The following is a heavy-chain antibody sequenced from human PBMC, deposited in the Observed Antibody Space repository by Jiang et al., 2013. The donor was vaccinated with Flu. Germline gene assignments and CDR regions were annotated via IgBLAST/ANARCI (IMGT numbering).Heavy chain of an antibody. CDR3: VRWFGDLLYSYYYYGVDV. CDR1: GGSISGRTYY. J-gene: IGHJ6*02. CDR2: IYYRGST. Sequence: TLSLTCNVSGGSISGRTYYWGWIRQPPGKGLEYIGNIYYRGSTYYNPSLESRVTMSVDTSKNTFSLKLTSVTAADTAVYYCVRWFGDLLYSYYYYGVDVWGQGTTVTVSS. V-gene: IGHV4-39*01. D-gene: IGHD3-10*01.